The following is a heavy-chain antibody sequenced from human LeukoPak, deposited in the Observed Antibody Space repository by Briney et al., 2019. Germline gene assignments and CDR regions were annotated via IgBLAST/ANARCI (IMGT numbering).Heavy chain of an antibody. Sequence: SEILSLTCTVSSGSISSYYCSWIRQPPGKGLEWIGYIYSSGSASYNPSLKSRVTMSVDTSKNQFSLKLTSVTAADTAVYYCARGIAPGRGSPDYWGQGTLVTVSS. V-gene: IGHV4-59*01. CDR2: IYSSGSA. D-gene: IGHD6-13*01. CDR3: ARGIAPGRGSPDY. J-gene: IGHJ4*02. CDR1: SGSISSYY.